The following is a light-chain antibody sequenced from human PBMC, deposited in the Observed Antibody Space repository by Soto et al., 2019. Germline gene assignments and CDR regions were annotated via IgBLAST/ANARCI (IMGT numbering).Light chain of an antibody. CDR1: SIDIAPYNY. Sequence: QSPLTHPASVSWSPGHSLTISCTGTSIDIAPYNYVSWYQQHPGKAPKLIIYEVSYRPSGISNRFSGSKSGNTASLTISGLQAEEEADYYCSSYTSSTNYVFGTGTKVTVL. J-gene: IGLJ1*01. V-gene: IGLV2-14*01. CDR3: SSYTSSTNYV. CDR2: EVS.